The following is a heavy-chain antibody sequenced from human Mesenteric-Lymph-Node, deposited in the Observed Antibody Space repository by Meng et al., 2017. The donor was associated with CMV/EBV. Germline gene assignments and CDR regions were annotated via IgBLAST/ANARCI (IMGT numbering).Heavy chain of an antibody. Sequence: GESLKISCQGSGYSFTTYWIGWVRQMPGKGLEWMGIIYPGDSDSRYTPSFQGQVTVSADKSISTAYLQWSSLKASDTAMYYCARLTPDYGMDVWGQGTTVTVSS. D-gene: IGHD4-23*01. J-gene: IGHJ6*02. V-gene: IGHV5-51*01. CDR2: IYPGDSDS. CDR3: ARLTPDYGMDV. CDR1: GYSFTTYW.